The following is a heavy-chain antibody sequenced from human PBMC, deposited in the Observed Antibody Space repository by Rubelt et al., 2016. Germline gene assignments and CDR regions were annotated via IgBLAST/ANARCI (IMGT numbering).Heavy chain of an antibody. V-gene: IGHV4-39*07. CDR2: IYYSGST. CDR3: ARDPRAGTTSFDY. J-gene: IGHJ4*02. CDR1: VGSISSSSYY. D-gene: IGHD1-7*01. Sequence: QLQLQESGPGLVKPSETLSLTCTVSVGSISSSSYYWGWIRQPPGKGLEWIGSIYYSGSTYYNPSPTRRVTISVDTSKTQFSLKLSSVTAADTAVYYCARDPRAGTTSFDYWGQGTLVTVSS.